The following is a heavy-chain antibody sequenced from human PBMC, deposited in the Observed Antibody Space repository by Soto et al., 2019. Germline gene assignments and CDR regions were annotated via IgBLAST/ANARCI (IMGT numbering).Heavy chain of an antibody. J-gene: IGHJ1*01. CDR1: GGTFSGYA. V-gene: IGHV1-69*01. D-gene: IGHD1-1*01. CDR2: IIPLLGIT. CDR3: ARDPRRITGTTSSEDFQH. Sequence: QAQLMQSGAEVKKPGSSVKVSCKASGGTFSGYAINWVRQAPGQGLEWMGGIIPLLGITDYGQKFQGRITIAADESTGTAYMDLRGLRSEDTAVYYCARDPRRITGTTSSEDFQHWGQGTLVSVSS.